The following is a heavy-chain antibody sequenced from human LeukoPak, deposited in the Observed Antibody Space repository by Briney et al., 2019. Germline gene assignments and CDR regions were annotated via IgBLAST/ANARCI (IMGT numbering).Heavy chain of an antibody. Sequence: GVSLRLSCAAFGFTFSSYGMNWVRQARGKGLKGVSYFISNISTIYYADSVKGRFTISRDNAKNSLYLQMNSLRDEDTAVYYCARARTHLRYCSGGSCYFDYWGQGTLVTVSS. V-gene: IGHV3-48*02. J-gene: IGHJ4*02. CDR2: FISNISTI. CDR3: ARARTHLRYCSGGSCYFDY. CDR1: GFTFSSYG. D-gene: IGHD2-15*01.